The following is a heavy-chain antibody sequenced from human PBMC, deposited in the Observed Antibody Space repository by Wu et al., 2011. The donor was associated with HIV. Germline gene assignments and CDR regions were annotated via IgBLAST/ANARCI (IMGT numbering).Heavy chain of an antibody. Sequence: VQLVQSGAEVKKPGASVKVSCKASGYTFTSYGISWVRQAPGQGLEWMGWISAYNGNTNYAQKLQGRVTMTTDTSTSTAYMELRSLRSDDTAVYYCARGYLVTIFGVVIDGWFDPWGQGTPVTVSS. J-gene: IGHJ5*02. V-gene: IGHV1-18*01. D-gene: IGHD3-3*01. CDR2: ISAYNGNT. CDR3: ARGYLVTIFGVVIDGWFDP. CDR1: GYTFTSYG.